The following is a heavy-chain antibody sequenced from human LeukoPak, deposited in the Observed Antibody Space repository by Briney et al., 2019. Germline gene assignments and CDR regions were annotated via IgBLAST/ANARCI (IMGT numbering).Heavy chain of an antibody. Sequence: PGGSLRLSCAASGFTFSSYAMHWVRQAPGKGLEWVAVISYDGSNKYYADSVKGRFTISRDNSKNTLYLQMNSLRAEDTAVYYCARGPWIQLWLLFDYWGQGTLVTVSS. CDR3: ARGPWIQLWLLFDY. CDR1: GFTFSSYA. D-gene: IGHD5-18*01. V-gene: IGHV3-30-3*01. J-gene: IGHJ4*02. CDR2: ISYDGSNK.